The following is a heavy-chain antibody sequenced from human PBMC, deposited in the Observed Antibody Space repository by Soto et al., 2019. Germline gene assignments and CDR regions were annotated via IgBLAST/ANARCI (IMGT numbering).Heavy chain of an antibody. CDR1: GFTFSNYS. V-gene: IGHV3-66*01. J-gene: IGHJ4*02. D-gene: IGHD3-22*01. CDR2: IYSGGST. CDR3: TREGDGSGFFSDF. Sequence: PGGSLRLSCAASGFTFSNYSMNWVRQAPGKGLEWVSVIYSGGSTYYADSVKGRFTISRDNAKNSLYLLMNSLRAEDTAVYYCTREGDGSGFFSDFWGQGALVTVSS.